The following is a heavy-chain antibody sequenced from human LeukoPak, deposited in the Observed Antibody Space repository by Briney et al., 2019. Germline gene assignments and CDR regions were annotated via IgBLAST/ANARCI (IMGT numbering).Heavy chain of an antibody. V-gene: IGHV3-23*01. CDR3: AKDRTKAVAGTFDY. CDR1: GFTFSGYT. CDR2: ISGSGGST. J-gene: IGHJ4*02. Sequence: PGGSLRLSCAASGFTFSGYTMNWVRQAPGKGPEWVSSISGSGGSTYYADSVKGRFTISRDNSKNTLYLQMNSLRAEDTAVYYCAKDRTKAVAGTFDYWGQGTLVTVSS. D-gene: IGHD6-19*01.